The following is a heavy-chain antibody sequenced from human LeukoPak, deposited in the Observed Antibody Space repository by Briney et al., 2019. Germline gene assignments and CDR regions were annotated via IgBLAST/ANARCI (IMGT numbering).Heavy chain of an antibody. J-gene: IGHJ4*02. CDR1: GYTFTSYD. V-gene: IGHV1-8*01. CDR2: MNPNSGNT. CDR3: ARGYFDWLYYFDY. Sequence: ASVKVSCKASGYTFTSYDISWVRQATGQGLEWMGWMNPNSGNTGYAQKFQGRVTMTRNTSISTAYMELSSLRSEDTAVYYCARGYFDWLYYFDYWGQGTLVTVSS. D-gene: IGHD3-9*01.